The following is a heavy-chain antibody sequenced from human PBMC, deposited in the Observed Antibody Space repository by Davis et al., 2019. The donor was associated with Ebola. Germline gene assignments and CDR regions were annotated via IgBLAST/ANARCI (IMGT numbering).Heavy chain of an antibody. CDR2: IIPIFGAS. Sequence: SVKVSCKASGYTFTSYGISWVRQAPGQGLEWMGGIIPIFGASNYAQKFQGRVTITADESTSAAYMELSSLRSEDTAVYYCARNYNSRWDGYLDYWGQGTLVIASS. V-gene: IGHV1-69*13. CDR3: ARNYNSRWDGYLDY. D-gene: IGHD6-13*01. J-gene: IGHJ4*02. CDR1: GYTFTSYG.